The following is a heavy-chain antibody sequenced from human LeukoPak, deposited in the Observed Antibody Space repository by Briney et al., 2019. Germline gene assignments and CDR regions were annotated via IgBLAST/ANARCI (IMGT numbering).Heavy chain of an antibody. J-gene: IGHJ3*02. CDR2: TYYRSKWYH. CDR1: GDSVSSNSAA. D-gene: IGHD6-13*01. Sequence: SQTLSLTCAISGDSVSSNSAAYNWIRQSPSRGLEWLGRTYYRSKWYHDYAVSVKSRIAINPDTFQNQFSLQLNSVTPEDTAVYYCARGSSSMRAFDIWGQGTMVTVSS. V-gene: IGHV6-1*01. CDR3: ARGSSSMRAFDI.